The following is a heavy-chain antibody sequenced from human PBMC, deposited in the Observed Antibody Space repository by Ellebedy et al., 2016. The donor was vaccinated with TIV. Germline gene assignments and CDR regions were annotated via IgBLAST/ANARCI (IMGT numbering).Heavy chain of an antibody. CDR3: ARDQLSYYGMDV. J-gene: IGHJ6*02. D-gene: IGHD3-16*02. Sequence: SETLSLXCTVSGGSISSYYWSWIRQPPGKGLEWIGYIYYSGRTNYNPSLKSRVTISVDTSKNQFSLKLSSVTAADTAVYYCARDQLSYYGMDVWGQGTTVTVSS. V-gene: IGHV4-59*01. CDR2: IYYSGRT. CDR1: GGSISSYY.